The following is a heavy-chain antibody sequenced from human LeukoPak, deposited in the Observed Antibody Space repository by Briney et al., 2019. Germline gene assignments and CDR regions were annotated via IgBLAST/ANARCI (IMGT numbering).Heavy chain of an antibody. D-gene: IGHD3-3*01. V-gene: IGHV3-11*04. CDR2: ITSSGSTI. J-gene: IGHJ4*02. Sequence: PGGSLRLSCATSGFTFSDYYMSWVRPAPGKGLEWVSYITSSGSTIYYADSVKGRFTISRDNAKNSLYLQMNSLRAEDTAVYYCATDDRPFRLLEWLPDYWGQGTLVTVSS. CDR1: GFTFSDYY. CDR3: ATDDRPFRLLEWLPDY.